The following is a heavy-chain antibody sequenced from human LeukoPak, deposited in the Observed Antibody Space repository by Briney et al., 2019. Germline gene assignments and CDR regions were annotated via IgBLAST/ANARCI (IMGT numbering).Heavy chain of an antibody. CDR3: ARVEWLDLNWFDP. CDR1: GYTFTGYY. D-gene: IGHD5-12*01. V-gene: IGHV1-2*02. J-gene: IGHJ5*02. Sequence: GASVKVSCKASGYTFTGYYMHWVRQAPGQGLEWMGWINSNSGGTNYAQKFQGRVTMTRGTSISTAYMELSRLRSDDTAVYYCARVEWLDLNWFDPWGQGTLVTVSS. CDR2: INSNSGGT.